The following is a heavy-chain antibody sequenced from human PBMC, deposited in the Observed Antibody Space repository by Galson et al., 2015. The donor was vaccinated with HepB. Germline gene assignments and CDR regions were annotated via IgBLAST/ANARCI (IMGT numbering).Heavy chain of an antibody. Sequence: SVKVSCKASGGTFSSYTISWVRQAPGQGLEWMGRIIPILGIANYAQKFQGGVTITADKSTSTAYMELSSLRSEDTAVYYCARSQGSGSYLLSLYYWGQGTLVTVSS. CDR1: GGTFSSYT. D-gene: IGHD3-10*01. CDR2: IIPILGIA. CDR3: ARSQGSGSYLLSLYY. J-gene: IGHJ4*02. V-gene: IGHV1-69*02.